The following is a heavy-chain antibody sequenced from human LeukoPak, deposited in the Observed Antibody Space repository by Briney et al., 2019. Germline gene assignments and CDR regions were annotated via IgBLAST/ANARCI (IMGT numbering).Heavy chain of an antibody. CDR2: IKSTTDGATT. CDR1: GFTLSNAW. Sequence: GGSLGLSCAASGFTLSNAWMSWVRQAPGKGLEWVGRIKSTTDGATTDYAAPVKGRFTISRDDSKNTLYLQMNSLKNEDTAVYHCTDFGYWGQGTLVTVSS. J-gene: IGHJ4*02. CDR3: TDFGY. D-gene: IGHD3/OR15-3a*01. V-gene: IGHV3-15*01.